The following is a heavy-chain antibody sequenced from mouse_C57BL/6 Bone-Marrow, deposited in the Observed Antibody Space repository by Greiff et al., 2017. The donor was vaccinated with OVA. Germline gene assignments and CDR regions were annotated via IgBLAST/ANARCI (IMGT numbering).Heavy chain of an antibody. CDR2: IYPRDGST. Sequence: QVQLQQSGPELVKPGASVKLSCKASGYTFTSYDINWVKQRPGQGLEWIGWIYPRDGSTKYNEKFKGKATLTVDTSSSTSYIQLHSLTSEDSAVYFCARGGNDYYGYDEDARDYWGQGTSVTVSS. CDR1: GYTFTSYD. V-gene: IGHV1-85*01. J-gene: IGHJ4*01. CDR3: ARGGNDYYGYDEDARDY. D-gene: IGHD2-2*01.